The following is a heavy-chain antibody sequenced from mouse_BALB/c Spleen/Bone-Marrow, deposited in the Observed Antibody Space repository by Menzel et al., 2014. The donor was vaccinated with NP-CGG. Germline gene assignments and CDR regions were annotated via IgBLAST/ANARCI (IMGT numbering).Heavy chain of an antibody. J-gene: IGHJ4*01. CDR2: IRNKANGYTT. Sequence: EVKLVESGGGLVQPGGSLRLSCATSGFTFTDYYMSWVRRPPGKALEWLGFIRNKANGYTTEYGASVKGRFTISRDNSQSILYLQMNTLRAEDSATYYCARDDYYAMDYWGQGTSVTVSS. CDR3: ARDDYYAMDY. V-gene: IGHV7-3*02. CDR1: GFTFTDYY.